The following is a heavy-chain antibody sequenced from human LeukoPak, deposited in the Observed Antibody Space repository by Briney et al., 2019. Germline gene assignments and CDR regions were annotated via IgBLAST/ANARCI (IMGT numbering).Heavy chain of an antibody. Sequence: SVKVSCKASVGTFSSYAISWVRQAPGQGLEWMGGIIPIFGTANYAQKFQGRVTITADESTSTAYMELSSLRSEDTAVYYCANIVVPAAIGAFDIWGQGTMVTVSS. J-gene: IGHJ3*02. CDR2: IIPIFGTA. D-gene: IGHD2-2*02. CDR1: VGTFSSYA. V-gene: IGHV1-69*13. CDR3: ANIVVPAAIGAFDI.